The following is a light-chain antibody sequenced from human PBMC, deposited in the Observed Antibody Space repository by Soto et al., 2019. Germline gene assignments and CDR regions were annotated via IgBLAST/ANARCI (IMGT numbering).Light chain of an antibody. Sequence: EIAMTQSPATLSVSPGERATLSCRTSQSVNIYLAWYQQKPGQAPRLLIFGASSRGTGITARFSGSGSGPEFNLTISSLQSEDFAVYFCQQYDDWLRLTFGGGTKVEIK. CDR1: QSVNIY. V-gene: IGKV3D-15*01. CDR2: GAS. J-gene: IGKJ4*01. CDR3: QQYDDWLRLT.